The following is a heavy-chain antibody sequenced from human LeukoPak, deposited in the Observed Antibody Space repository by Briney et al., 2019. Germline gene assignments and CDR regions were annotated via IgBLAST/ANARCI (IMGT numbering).Heavy chain of an antibody. CDR2: INWNGGST. V-gene: IGHV3-20*04. CDR3: ARDLGGDRITGTHFDY. J-gene: IGHJ4*02. CDR1: GFTIDDYG. Sequence: PGGSLRLSCAASGFTIDDYGMSWVRQAPGKGLEWVSGINWNGGSTGYVDSVKGRFTISRDDAKNSLYLQMNSLRAEDTALYYCARDLGGDRITGTHFDYWGQGTLVTVSS. D-gene: IGHD1/OR15-1a*01.